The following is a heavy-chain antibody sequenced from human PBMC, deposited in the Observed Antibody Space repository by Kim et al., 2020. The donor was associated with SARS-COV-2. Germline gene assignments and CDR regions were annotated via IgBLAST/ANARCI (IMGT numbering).Heavy chain of an antibody. V-gene: IGHV1-58*01. J-gene: IGHJ5*02. Sequence: SVKVSCKASGFTFTSSAVQWVRQARGQRLEWIGWIVVGSGNTNYAQKFQERVTITRDMSTSTAYMELSSLRSEDTAVYYCAAVQGSSWGWFDPWGQGTLVTVSS. CDR2: IVVGSGNT. CDR1: GFTFTSSA. CDR3: AAVQGSSWGWFDP. D-gene: IGHD6-13*01.